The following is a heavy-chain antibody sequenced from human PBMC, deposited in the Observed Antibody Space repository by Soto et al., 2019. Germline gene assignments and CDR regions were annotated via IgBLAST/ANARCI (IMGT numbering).Heavy chain of an antibody. J-gene: IGHJ5*02. CDR1: GDSICSNNND. CDR2: ITYSGTT. V-gene: IGHV4-30-4*02. D-gene: IGHD3-10*01. CDR3: ARGVVKRSRGVIWTKGWFDP. Sequence: PSDTLSLTCTVSGDSICSNNNDGRWIRKPPGEGLEWIGFITYSGTTNYSPSLKSRVTISVDTSKNQFSLKLSSVTAADTAVYYCARGVVKRSRGVIWTKGWFDPWGQGTLVTVSS.